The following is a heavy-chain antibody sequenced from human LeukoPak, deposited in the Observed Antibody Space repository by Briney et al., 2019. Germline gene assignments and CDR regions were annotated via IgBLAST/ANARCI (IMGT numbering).Heavy chain of an antibody. J-gene: IGHJ1*01. CDR3: AKDDEYYYDSSGYYRSAEYFQH. CDR2: IIPIFGTA. D-gene: IGHD3-22*01. V-gene: IGHV1-69*13. Sequence: SVTVSCKASGGTFSSYAISWVRQAPGQGLEWMGGIIPIFGTANYAQKFQGRVTITADESTSPAYMELSSLRSEDTAVYYCAKDDEYYYDSSGYYRSAEYFQHWGQGTLVTVSS. CDR1: GGTFSSYA.